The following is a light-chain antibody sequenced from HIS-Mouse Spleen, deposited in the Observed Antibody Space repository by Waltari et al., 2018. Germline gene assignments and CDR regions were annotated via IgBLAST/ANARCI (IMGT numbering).Light chain of an antibody. V-gene: IGLV2-23*01. CDR2: DGS. J-gene: IGLJ3*02. CDR1: SSDVGRYNL. Sequence: QSALTQPASVSGSPGQSITISCTGTSSDVGRYNLVSWYQPHPGKAPKLMIYDGSQPPSGVSTRSSGSKAGNTAPLTISGLQAEDEADYYCCSYAGSSTWVFGGGTKLTVL. CDR3: CSYAGSSTWV.